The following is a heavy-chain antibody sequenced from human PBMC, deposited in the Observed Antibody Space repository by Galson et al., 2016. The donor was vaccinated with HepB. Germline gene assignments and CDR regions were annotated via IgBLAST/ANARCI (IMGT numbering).Heavy chain of an antibody. CDR1: GGSIGNQY. V-gene: IGHV4-59*11. Sequence: SETLSLTCTVSGGSIGNQYWSWIRQSPGKGLEWIGDVYHNGPTNYNPSLQRRVTISVDTSTNQILLNLRSVTAADTGGYYCARDKGVAVALRWFEYWGQGTLVTVSS. CDR3: ARDKGVAVALRWFEY. CDR2: VYHNGPT. J-gene: IGHJ5*01. D-gene: IGHD6-19*01.